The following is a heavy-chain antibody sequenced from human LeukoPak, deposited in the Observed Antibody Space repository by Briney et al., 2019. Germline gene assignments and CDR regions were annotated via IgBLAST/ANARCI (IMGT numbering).Heavy chain of an antibody. Sequence: SETLSLTCSVYGGSLSGYYWSWIRQTPGKGLELIGEINHSGSTTYYLSFKNRVTISVDTSKNQFSLKLSSVTAADRALYYCARQTTSGYLDYWGQGILVTVSS. D-gene: IGHD3-22*01. CDR1: GGSLSGYY. CDR2: INHSGST. CDR3: ARQTTSGYLDY. V-gene: IGHV4-34*01. J-gene: IGHJ4*02.